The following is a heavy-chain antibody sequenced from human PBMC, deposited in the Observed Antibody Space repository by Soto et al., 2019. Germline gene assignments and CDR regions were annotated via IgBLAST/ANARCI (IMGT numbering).Heavy chain of an antibody. J-gene: IGHJ6*03. Sequence: GASVKVSCKASGYTFTSYAMHWVRQAPGQRLEWMGWINAGNGNTKYSQKYQGRVNITRDTSASTAYMELSSLRSEDTAVYYSASTTQWVYESTTPPNYYMAVWGKGTRVTSP. CDR2: INAGNGNT. D-gene: IGHD2-8*01. CDR1: GYTFTSYA. V-gene: IGHV1-3*01. CDR3: ASTTQWVYESTTPPNYYMAV.